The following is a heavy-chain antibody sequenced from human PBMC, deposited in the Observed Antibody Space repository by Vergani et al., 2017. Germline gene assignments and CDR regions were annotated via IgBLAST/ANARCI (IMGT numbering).Heavy chain of an antibody. D-gene: IGHD6-13*01. CDR3: ARENLRAAAYMDV. J-gene: IGHJ6*03. V-gene: IGHV3-30-3*01. CDR1: GFSLSRFW. Sequence: VQLVESGGGLVQPGGSLRLSCAASGFSLSRFWMSWVRQAPEKGVEWVAVISYDGSNKDYADSVKGRFTISRDNSKNTLYLQMNSLRAEDTAVYYCARENLRAAAYMDVWGKGTTVTVSS. CDR2: ISYDGSNK.